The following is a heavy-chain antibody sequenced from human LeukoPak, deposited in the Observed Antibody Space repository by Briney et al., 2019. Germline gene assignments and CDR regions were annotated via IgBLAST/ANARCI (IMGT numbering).Heavy chain of an antibody. CDR2: ISGSGGST. CDR3: AKDRGTSSTGYYYYGMDV. J-gene: IGHJ6*02. D-gene: IGHD2-2*01. Sequence: GGSLRLSCAASAFTFSNYAMSWVRQAPGKGLEWVSAISGSGGSTYYADSVKDRFTISRDNSKNTLYLQMNSLRAEDTAVYYCAKDRGTSSTGYYYYGMDVWGQGTTVTVSS. V-gene: IGHV3-23*01. CDR1: AFTFSNYA.